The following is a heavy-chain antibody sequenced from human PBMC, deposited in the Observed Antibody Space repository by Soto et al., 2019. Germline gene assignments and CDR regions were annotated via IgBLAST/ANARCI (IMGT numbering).Heavy chain of an antibody. D-gene: IGHD3-16*01. V-gene: IGHV3-74*03. J-gene: IGHJ4*02. CDR1: GFTLSAYW. Sequence: GGSLRLSCAASGFTLSAYWMHWVRQAPGRGLEWVSRLSSDGFGTAYADSVKGRFHISRDNARNTLFLQMNGLRAEDTAVYYCARDLGGPDYWGRGTLVTVS. CDR3: ARDLGGPDY. CDR2: LSSDGFGT.